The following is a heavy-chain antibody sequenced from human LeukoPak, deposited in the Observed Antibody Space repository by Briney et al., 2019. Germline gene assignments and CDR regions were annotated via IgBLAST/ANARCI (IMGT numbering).Heavy chain of an antibody. D-gene: IGHD6-19*01. CDR3: AGGPAWAGTAFEF. CDR2: IYTSGRT. J-gene: IGHJ4*02. Sequence: SETLSLTCTVSGGSVSRYYWSWIRQSPGKGLEWIGYIYTSGRTDYNPSLKSRVTILVDTSKSQVLLILRSVTAADTAVYHCAGGPAWAGTAFEFWSQGSLVTVSS. CDR1: GGSVSRYY. V-gene: IGHV4-4*09.